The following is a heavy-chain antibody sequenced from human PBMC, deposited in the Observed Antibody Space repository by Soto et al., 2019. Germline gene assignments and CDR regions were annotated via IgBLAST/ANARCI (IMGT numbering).Heavy chain of an antibody. D-gene: IGHD7-27*01. Sequence: GESLKISCKGSGYNFAGYWIAWVRQMPGKGLEWMGMIYPGDSDTRYSPSFQGQATISADKSISTAYLQWSSLKASDTAMYYCARRAWGFDSWGQGTLVTVSS. CDR1: GYNFAGYW. CDR2: IYPGDSDT. V-gene: IGHV5-51*01. J-gene: IGHJ4*02. CDR3: ARRAWGFDS.